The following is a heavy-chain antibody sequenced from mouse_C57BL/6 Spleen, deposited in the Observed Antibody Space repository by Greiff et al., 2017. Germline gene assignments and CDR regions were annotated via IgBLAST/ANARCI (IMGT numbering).Heavy chain of an antibody. J-gene: IGHJ1*03. CDR1: GFTFSDYG. V-gene: IGHV5-17*01. Sequence: DVHLVESGGGLVKPGGSLTLSCAASGFTFSDYGMHWVRQAPEKGLEWVAYISSGSSTIYYADTVKGRFTISRDNAKNTLFLQMTSLRSEDTAMYYCARNYYGSSHWYFDVWGTGTTVTVSS. CDR3: ARNYYGSSHWYFDV. CDR2: ISSGSSTI. D-gene: IGHD1-1*01.